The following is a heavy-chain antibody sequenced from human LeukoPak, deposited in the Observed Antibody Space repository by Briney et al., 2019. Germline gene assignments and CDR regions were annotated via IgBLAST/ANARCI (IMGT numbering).Heavy chain of an antibody. Sequence: ASVKVSCKAAGSTFTSYGISWVRQAPGQGLEWMGWISGYNGNTNYEQKLQGRVTMTTDTSTSTAYMELRSLRSDDTAVYYCARDPKKYYSDSSGPFDYWGQGTLVTVSS. CDR3: ARDPKKYYSDSSGPFDY. V-gene: IGHV1-18*01. J-gene: IGHJ4*02. CDR2: ISGYNGNT. D-gene: IGHD3-22*01. CDR1: GSTFTSYG.